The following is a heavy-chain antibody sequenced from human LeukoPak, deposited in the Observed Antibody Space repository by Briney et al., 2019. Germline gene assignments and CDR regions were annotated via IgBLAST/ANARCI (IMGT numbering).Heavy chain of an antibody. D-gene: IGHD1-26*01. CDR2: ISSSGSTI. CDR1: GFTFSSYS. V-gene: IGHV3-48*01. CDR3: ARVGSPPWSYYYYMDV. J-gene: IGHJ6*03. Sequence: AGSLRLSCAASGFTFSSYSMNWVRQAPGKGLEWVSYISSSGSTIYYADSVKGRFTISRDNAKNSLYLQMNSLRAEDTAVYYCARVGSPPWSYYYYMDVWGKGTTVTVSS.